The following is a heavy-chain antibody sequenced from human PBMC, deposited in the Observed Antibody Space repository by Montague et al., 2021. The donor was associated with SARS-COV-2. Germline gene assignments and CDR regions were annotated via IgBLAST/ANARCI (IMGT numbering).Heavy chain of an antibody. V-gene: IGHV3-33*01. CDR3: AGAPSDIGGAY. CDR2: IWYDGSNK. D-gene: IGHD2-15*01. Sequence: SLRLSCAASGFSFSQYGMHWVRQAPGKGLEWVAFIWYDGSNKDCAASVKGRFTISRDNSKNTLFLQMNSLRADDTGFYYCAGAPSDIGGAYWGQGTLVTVSS. J-gene: IGHJ4*02. CDR1: GFSFSQYG.